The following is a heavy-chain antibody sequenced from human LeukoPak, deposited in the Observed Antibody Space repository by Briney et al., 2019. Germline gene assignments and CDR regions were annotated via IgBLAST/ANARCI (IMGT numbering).Heavy chain of an antibody. D-gene: IGHD3-9*01. V-gene: IGHV3-74*01. CDR1: GFTFSNHW. J-gene: IGHJ4*02. CDR3: ARDPTHYLRYGYFDY. Sequence: GGSLRLSCAASGFTFSNHWMHWVRQTPGKGLVWVSRIRSDGGTIDYADSVRGRFTISRDNARNTLSLQMNSLGAEDTAVYYCARDPTHYLRYGYFDYWGQGTLVTVSS. CDR2: IRSDGGTI.